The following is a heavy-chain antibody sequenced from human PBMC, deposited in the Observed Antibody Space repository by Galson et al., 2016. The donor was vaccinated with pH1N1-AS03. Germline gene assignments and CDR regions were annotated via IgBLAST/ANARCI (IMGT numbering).Heavy chain of an antibody. D-gene: IGHD3-10*01. J-gene: IGHJ4*02. CDR3: ARGFEGDPPCFDY. Sequence: SLRLSCAASGFTVSSSHMNWVRQAPGKGLEWVSIIYSGGTTYYADSVKGRFIVSRDNSKNTLYLQMNSLRAEDTAVYYCARGFEGDPPCFDYWGQGILVSVSS. V-gene: IGHV3-66*01. CDR1: GFTVSSSH. CDR2: IYSGGTT.